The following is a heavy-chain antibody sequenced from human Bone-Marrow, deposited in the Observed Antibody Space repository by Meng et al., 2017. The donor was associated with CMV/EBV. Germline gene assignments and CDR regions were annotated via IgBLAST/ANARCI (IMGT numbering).Heavy chain of an antibody. CDR3: TADPPGDSPYFDY. Sequence: CADSGFTFSSAWMNWVRQTPGKGLEWVGRIQSGGATDYAASVNGRFIVSRDDSKNTVYLQMNTLRTEDTAVYYCTADPPGDSPYFDYWGQGTLVTVSS. CDR2: IQSGGAT. CDR1: GFTFSSAW. V-gene: IGHV3-15*01. J-gene: IGHJ4*02. D-gene: IGHD2-21*02.